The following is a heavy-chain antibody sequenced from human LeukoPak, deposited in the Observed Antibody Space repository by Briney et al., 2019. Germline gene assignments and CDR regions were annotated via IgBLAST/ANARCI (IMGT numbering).Heavy chain of an antibody. V-gene: IGHV4-59*01. CDR2: IYYSGNT. CDR3: ARVALGDYYMDV. D-gene: IGHD3-16*01. Sequence: SETLSLTCTVSGGSISSYYWNWIRQPPGRGLEWIGYIYYSGNTNYNPSLKSRVTISVDTSKNQFSLKLSSVTAADTAVYYCARVALGDYYMDVWGKGTTVTVSS. CDR1: GGSISSYY. J-gene: IGHJ6*03.